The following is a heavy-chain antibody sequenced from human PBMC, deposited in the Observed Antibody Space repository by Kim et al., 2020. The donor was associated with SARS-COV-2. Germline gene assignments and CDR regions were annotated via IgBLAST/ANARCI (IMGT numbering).Heavy chain of an antibody. D-gene: IGHD3-22*01. J-gene: IGHJ4*02. V-gene: IGHV3-23*01. CDR3: AKMDWAYYYDSRAFDY. Sequence: GGSLRLSCAASGFTFSSYAMSWVRQAPGKGLEWVSAISGSGGSTYYADSVKGRFTISRDNSKNTLYLQMNSLRAEDTAVYYCAKMDWAYYYDSRAFDYWGQGTLVTVSS. CDR1: GFTFSSYA. CDR2: ISGSGGST.